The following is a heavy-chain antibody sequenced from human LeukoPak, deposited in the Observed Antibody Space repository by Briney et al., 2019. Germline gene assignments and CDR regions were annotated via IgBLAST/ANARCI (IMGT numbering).Heavy chain of an antibody. CDR1: GGSISSGGYS. CDR2: IYYSGST. J-gene: IGHJ4*02. Sequence: PSETLSLTCTVSGGSISSGGYSWSWIRQHPGKGLEWIGYIYYSGSTYYNPSLKSRVTISVDTSKNQFSLKLSSVTAADTAVYYCARGPGYDILTGYYTWYFDYWGQGTLVTVSS. CDR3: ARGPGYDILTGYYTWYFDY. D-gene: IGHD3-9*01. V-gene: IGHV4-31*03.